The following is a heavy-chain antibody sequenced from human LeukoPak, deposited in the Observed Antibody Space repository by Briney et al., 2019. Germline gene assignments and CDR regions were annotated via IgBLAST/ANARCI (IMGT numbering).Heavy chain of an antibody. V-gene: IGHV3-30*18. Sequence: GGSLRLSRAASGFTFSSYGMHWVRQAPGKGLEWVAVISYDGSNKYYVDSVKGRFTISRDNSKNTLYLQMNSLRAEDTAVYYCAKDRTGIVGATAPREIDYWGQGTLVTVSS. D-gene: IGHD1-26*01. CDR2: ISYDGSNK. J-gene: IGHJ4*02. CDR3: AKDRTGIVGATAPREIDY. CDR1: GFTFSSYG.